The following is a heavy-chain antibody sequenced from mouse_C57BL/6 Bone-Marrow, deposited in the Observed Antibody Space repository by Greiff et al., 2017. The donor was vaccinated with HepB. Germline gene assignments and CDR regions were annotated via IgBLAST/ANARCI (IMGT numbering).Heavy chain of an antibody. CDR3: AREIRDYYGSSYNWYFDV. Sequence: VQLQQPGTELVKPGASVKLSCKASGYTFTSYWMHWVKQRPGQGLEWIGNINPSNGGTNYNEKFKSKATLTVDKSSSTAYMQLSSLTSEDSAVYYCAREIRDYYGSSYNWYFDVWGTGTPGTVSS. CDR2: INPSNGGT. CDR1: GYTFTSYW. J-gene: IGHJ1*03. V-gene: IGHV1-53*01. D-gene: IGHD1-1*01.